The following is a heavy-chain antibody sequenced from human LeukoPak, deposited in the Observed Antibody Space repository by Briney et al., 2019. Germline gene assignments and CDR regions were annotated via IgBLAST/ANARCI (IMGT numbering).Heavy chain of an antibody. J-gene: IGHJ5*02. CDR3: ARDGDASSWYGGNWFDP. V-gene: IGHV4-59*01. Sequence: PSETLSLTCTVSGGSISSYYWSWIRQPPGKELEWIGYIFYSGSTNYNPSLRSRVTISVDTSKNQFSLRLTSVTAADTAVYYCARDGDASSWYGGNWFDPWGQGILVTVSS. D-gene: IGHD6-13*01. CDR1: GGSISSYY. CDR2: IFYSGST.